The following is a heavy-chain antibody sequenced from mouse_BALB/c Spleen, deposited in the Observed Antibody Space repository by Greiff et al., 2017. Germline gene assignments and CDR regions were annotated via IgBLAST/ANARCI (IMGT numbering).Heavy chain of an antibody. D-gene: IGHD2-3*01. Sequence: DVKLVESGGGLVKPGGSLKLSCAASGFTFSDYYMYWVRQTPEKRLEWVATISDGGSYTYYPDSVKGRFTISRDNAKNNLYLQMSSLKSEDTAMYYCARGDGYFYYWGQGTTLTVSS. J-gene: IGHJ2*01. CDR1: GFTFSDYY. CDR2: ISDGGSYT. CDR3: ARGDGYFYY. V-gene: IGHV5-4*02.